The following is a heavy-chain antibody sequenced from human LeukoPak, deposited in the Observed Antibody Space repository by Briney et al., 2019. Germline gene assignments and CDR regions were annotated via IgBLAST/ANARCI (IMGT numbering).Heavy chain of an antibody. CDR3: ARADSKYQLLWGHFDY. D-gene: IGHD2-2*01. CDR2: ISAGGGST. CDR1: GFTFSSNA. V-gene: IGHV3-23*01. J-gene: IGHJ4*02. Sequence: GGCLRLSCAASGFTFSSNAMGSVRQAPGDWLEWVSAISAGGGSTYYADSVKGRFTISRDNAKNALYLQMNSLRAEDTAVYYCARADSKYQLLWGHFDYWGQGTLVTVSS.